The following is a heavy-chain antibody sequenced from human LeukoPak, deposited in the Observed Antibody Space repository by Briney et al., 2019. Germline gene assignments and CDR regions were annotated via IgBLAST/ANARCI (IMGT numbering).Heavy chain of an antibody. CDR3: ARSFCSSTSCYGASYYYYYMDV. J-gene: IGHJ6*03. Sequence: GSSVKVSCKASGGTFSSYAISWVRQAPGQGLEWMGRIISIFGTANYAQKFQGRVTITADKSTSTAYMELSSLRSEDTAVYYCARSFCSSTSCYGASYYYYYMDVWGKGTTVTVSS. V-gene: IGHV1-69*06. CDR2: IISIFGTA. D-gene: IGHD2-2*01. CDR1: GGTFSSYA.